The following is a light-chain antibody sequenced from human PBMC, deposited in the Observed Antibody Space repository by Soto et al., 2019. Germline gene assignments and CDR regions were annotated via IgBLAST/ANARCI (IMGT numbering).Light chain of an antibody. CDR2: DVS. J-gene: IGLJ1*01. V-gene: IGLV2-14*01. Sequence: QSARTHPASGSGPPLHGRPIICTGNSSDVGGYNAVSWYQQHPGKAPKLMIYDVSNRPSGVSNRFSGSKSGNTASLTISGLQAEDEADYYCSSYTSSRTLVFGTGTKVTVL. CDR1: SSDVGGYNA. CDR3: SSYTSSRTLV.